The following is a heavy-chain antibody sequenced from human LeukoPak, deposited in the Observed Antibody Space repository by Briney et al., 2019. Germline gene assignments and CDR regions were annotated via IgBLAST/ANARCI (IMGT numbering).Heavy chain of an antibody. D-gene: IGHD5-24*01. Sequence: PGGSLRLSCAASGFTFSNYAMSWVRQAPGKGLEWVSAISGSGGSTYYADSVKGRFTISRDNSKNTLYLQMNSLRAEDTAVYYCAKGVEMATRNSYYFDYWGQGTLVTVSS. CDR2: ISGSGGST. V-gene: IGHV3-23*01. CDR3: AKGVEMATRNSYYFDY. J-gene: IGHJ4*02. CDR1: GFTFSNYA.